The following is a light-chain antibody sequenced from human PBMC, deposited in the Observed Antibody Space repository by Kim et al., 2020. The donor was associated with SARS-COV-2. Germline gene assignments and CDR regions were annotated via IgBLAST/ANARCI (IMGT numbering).Light chain of an antibody. CDR3: QQRNNWLT. V-gene: IGKV3-11*01. CDR2: DAS. J-gene: IGKJ4*01. CDR1: QSVNTY. Sequence: SLSPGARATLSCRASQSVNTYLAWYRQKPGQAPRLLIFDASNRATGIPARFSGSGSGTDFTLTISSLEPEDFAVYYCQQRNNWLTFGGGTKVDIK.